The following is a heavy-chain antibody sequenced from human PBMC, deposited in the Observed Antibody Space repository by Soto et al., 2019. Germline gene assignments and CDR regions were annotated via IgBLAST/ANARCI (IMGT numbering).Heavy chain of an antibody. J-gene: IGHJ6*02. D-gene: IGHD3-3*01. CDR1: GFTFSSYG. Sequence: GGSLRLSCAASGFTFSSYGMHWVRQAPGKGLEWVAVIWYDGSNKYYADTVKGRFTISRDNSKNTLYLQMNSLRAEDTAVYYCARDNLGVYDFWSGYYTYGMDVWGQGTTVTVSS. CDR3: ARDNLGVYDFWSGYYTYGMDV. CDR2: IWYDGSNK. V-gene: IGHV3-33*01.